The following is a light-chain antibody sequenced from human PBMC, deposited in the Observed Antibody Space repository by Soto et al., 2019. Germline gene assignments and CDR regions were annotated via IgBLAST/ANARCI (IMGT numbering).Light chain of an antibody. CDR1: QSIRND. V-gene: IGKV1-17*01. CDR2: AAS. Sequence: DILMTQFPSSLSASVGDRVTITCRASQSIRNDLAWYQQKPGKAPKRLIYAASSLQSGVPSRFSGSGSGTEFTLAISSLQPEDFATFYCLQHSTYPWTFGQGTKVEIK. J-gene: IGKJ1*01. CDR3: LQHSTYPWT.